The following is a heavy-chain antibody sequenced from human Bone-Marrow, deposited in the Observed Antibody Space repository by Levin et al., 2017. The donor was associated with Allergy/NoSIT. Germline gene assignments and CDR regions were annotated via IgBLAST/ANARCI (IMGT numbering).Heavy chain of an antibody. CDR1: GGTFNSYV. Sequence: SVKVSCKASGGTFNSYVFNWVRQAPGQGLEWMGRIIPIAGIADYAQNLQGRLTITADTSTNTVYMELSSLRSDDTAVYYCARDRAYSGYAVTLGYWGQGTLVTVSS. CDR2: IIPIAGIA. D-gene: IGHD5-12*01. CDR3: ARDRAYSGYAVTLGY. V-gene: IGHV1-69*04. J-gene: IGHJ4*02.